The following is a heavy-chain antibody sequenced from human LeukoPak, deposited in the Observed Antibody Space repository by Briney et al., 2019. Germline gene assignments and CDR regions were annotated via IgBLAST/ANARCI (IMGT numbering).Heavy chain of an antibody. J-gene: IGHJ4*02. Sequence: GRSLRLSCAASGFTFSSYAMHWVRQAPGKGLEWVAVISYDGSNKYYADSMKGRFTISRDNSKNTLYLQMNSLRAEDTAVYYCARGDFWSGYSIDYWGQGTLVTVSS. CDR2: ISYDGSNK. CDR3: ARGDFWSGYSIDY. V-gene: IGHV3-30-3*01. CDR1: GFTFSSYA. D-gene: IGHD3-3*01.